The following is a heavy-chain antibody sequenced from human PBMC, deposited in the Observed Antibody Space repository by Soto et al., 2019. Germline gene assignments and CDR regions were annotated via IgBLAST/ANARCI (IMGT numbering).Heavy chain of an antibody. V-gene: IGHV3-30*03. CDR3: ALEYCSGGHVCFLAY. D-gene: IGHD2-15*01. J-gene: IGHJ4*02. CDR1: GITFSSYG. Sequence: HPAGCLRLCCAASGITFSSYGMPGARKAPSKGLEWLAVISFDGSYENYADSVKGQFTISRDNSKNTLYLQMNSLRPEDTAVFYCALEYCSGGHVCFLAYWRQGTLVTVSS. CDR2: ISFDGSYE.